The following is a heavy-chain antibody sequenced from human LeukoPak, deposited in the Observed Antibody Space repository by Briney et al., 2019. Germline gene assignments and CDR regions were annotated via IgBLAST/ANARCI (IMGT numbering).Heavy chain of an antibody. CDR3: ASQNVSSGWHIWFDP. Sequence: ASVKVSCKASGYTFTSYYIHWVRQAPGQGLEWMGIINPSGGSTSYAQKFQGRVTMTRGTSTSTVYMELSSLRSEDTAVYYCASQNVSSGWHIWFDPWGQGTLVTVSS. CDR1: GYTFTSYY. J-gene: IGHJ5*02. D-gene: IGHD6-19*01. CDR2: INPSGGST. V-gene: IGHV1-46*01.